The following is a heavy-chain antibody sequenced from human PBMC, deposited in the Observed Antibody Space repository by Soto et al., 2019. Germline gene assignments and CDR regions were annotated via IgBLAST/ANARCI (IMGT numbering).Heavy chain of an antibody. V-gene: IGHV4-39*01. CDR2: IYYSGST. CDR1: GGSISSSSYY. CDR3: AGGRNCFGP. J-gene: IGHJ5*02. Sequence: SETLSLTFTVSGGSISSSSYYWGWIRQPPGKGLEWIGCIYYSGSTYYNPSLKSRGTISLDTSKNQFSLKLSSVPAAAPAVDYSAGGRNCFGPWGQGTPVTASS.